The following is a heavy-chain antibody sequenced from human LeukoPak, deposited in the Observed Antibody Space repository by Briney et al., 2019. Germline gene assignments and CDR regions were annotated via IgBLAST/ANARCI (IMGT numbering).Heavy chain of an antibody. V-gene: IGHV1-69*04. Sequence: SVKVSCKASGGTFSSYAISWVRQAPGQGLEWMGRIIPIFGIANYAQKFQGRVTITADKSTSTAYMELSSLRSEDTAVYYCARLGCGSTSCYTDYYYGMDVWGQGTTVTVSS. CDR3: ARLGCGSTSCYTDYYYGMDV. J-gene: IGHJ6*02. CDR1: GGTFSSYA. CDR2: IIPIFGIA. D-gene: IGHD2-2*02.